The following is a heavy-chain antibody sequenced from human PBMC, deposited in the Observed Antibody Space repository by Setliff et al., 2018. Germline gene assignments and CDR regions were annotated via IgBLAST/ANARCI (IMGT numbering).Heavy chain of an antibody. CDR3: ARGPYYNFWSGYYPDDFDI. CDR1: GFSISDYW. J-gene: IGHJ3*02. V-gene: IGHV3-48*01. CDR2: ISSSSTTI. Sequence: GSLRLSCGASGFSISDYWMNLVRQAPGKGLEWLSYISSSSTTIYYADFVKGRFTVSRDNAKNSLYLQMNSLRAEDTAVYYCARGPYYNFWSGYYPDDFDIWGQGTMVTVSS. D-gene: IGHD3-3*01.